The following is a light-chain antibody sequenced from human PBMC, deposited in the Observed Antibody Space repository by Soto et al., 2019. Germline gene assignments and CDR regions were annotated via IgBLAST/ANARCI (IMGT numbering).Light chain of an antibody. Sequence: QSVLNQPPSASGAPGQSVAISCTGTSSDVGGYNYVSWYQQYPGKAPKLIMYEVTKRPSGVPDRFSGSKSGNTASLTVSGLQAEDEADYYCCSYVGSNNYVFGTGTKVTVL. J-gene: IGLJ1*01. V-gene: IGLV2-8*01. CDR1: SSDVGGYNY. CDR2: EVT. CDR3: CSYVGSNNYV.